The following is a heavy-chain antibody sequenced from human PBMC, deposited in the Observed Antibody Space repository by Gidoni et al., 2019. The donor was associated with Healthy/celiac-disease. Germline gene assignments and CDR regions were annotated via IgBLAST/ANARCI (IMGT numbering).Heavy chain of an antibody. CDR1: GYTFTSYD. Sequence: QVQLVQSGAEVKKPGASVKVSCQASGYTFTSYDINWVRQATGQGLEWMGWMNPNSGNTGYAQKFQGRVTMTRNTSISTAYMELSSLRSEDTAVYYCAVILYYYYGMDVWGQGTTVTVSS. D-gene: IGHD3-16*02. J-gene: IGHJ6*02. CDR3: AVILYYYYGMDV. CDR2: MNPNSGNT. V-gene: IGHV1-8*01.